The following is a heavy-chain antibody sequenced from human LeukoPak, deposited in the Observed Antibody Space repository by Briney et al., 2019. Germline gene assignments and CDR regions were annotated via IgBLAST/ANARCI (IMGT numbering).Heavy chain of an antibody. J-gene: IGHJ4*02. D-gene: IGHD3-10*01. V-gene: IGHV1-18*01. CDR2: ISAYNGNT. Sequence: GASVRVSCKASGYTFTSYGISWVRQAPGQGLEWMGWISAYNGNTNYAQKLQGRVTMTTDTSTSTAYMELRSLRSDDTAVYYCARDALGGKRWLPPGPDYYGSGRPVDYWGQGTLVTVSS. CDR3: ARDALGGKRWLPPGPDYYGSGRPVDY. CDR1: GYTFTSYG.